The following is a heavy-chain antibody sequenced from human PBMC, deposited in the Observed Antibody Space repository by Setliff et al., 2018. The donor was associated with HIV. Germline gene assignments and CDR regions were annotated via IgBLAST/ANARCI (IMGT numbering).Heavy chain of an antibody. J-gene: IGHJ6*02. V-gene: IGHV1-18*01. CDR2: ISANNADT. Sequence: ASVKVSCKAYGYTFTSYGISWVRQAPGQGLEWMVWISANNADTNYAQKFQGRVTMTTDTSTRTAYMELTSLRSDDTAVYYCARWNYYESSGYRMDVWGQGTTVTVSS. D-gene: IGHD3-22*01. CDR3: ARWNYYESSGYRMDV. CDR1: GYTFTSYG.